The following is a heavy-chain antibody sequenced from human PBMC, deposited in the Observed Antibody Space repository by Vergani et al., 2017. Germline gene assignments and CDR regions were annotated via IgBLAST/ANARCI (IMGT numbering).Heavy chain of an antibody. D-gene: IGHD2/OR15-2a*01. CDR1: GYSISSGYH. V-gene: IGHV4-38-2*01. J-gene: IGHJ4*02. CDR3: ARGLGTTWPIGPY. Sequence: QVQLQESGPGLVKPSETLSLTCAVSGYSISSGYHCSWIRQSPGKGLEWIGEITDGGGTNYNPSLASRVSMSLDLAENQFSLRLDSVTAADTAIYYCARGLGTTWPIGPYWGQGTLVTVSS. CDR2: ITDGGGT.